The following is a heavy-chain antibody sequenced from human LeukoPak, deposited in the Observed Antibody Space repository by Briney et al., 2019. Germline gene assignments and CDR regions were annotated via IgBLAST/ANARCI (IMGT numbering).Heavy chain of an antibody. V-gene: IGHV3-30*19. D-gene: IGHD2-21*02. CDR1: GLTFRNYG. Sequence: GGSLRLSCAASGLTFRNYGMHWVRQAPGKGLEWVAVISYDGSNKYYADSVKGRFTISRDNSKNTLYLQMNSLRAEDTAVYYCARDGLAYCGGDCSGYFDYWGQGTLVTVSS. J-gene: IGHJ4*02. CDR3: ARDGLAYCGGDCSGYFDY. CDR2: ISYDGSNK.